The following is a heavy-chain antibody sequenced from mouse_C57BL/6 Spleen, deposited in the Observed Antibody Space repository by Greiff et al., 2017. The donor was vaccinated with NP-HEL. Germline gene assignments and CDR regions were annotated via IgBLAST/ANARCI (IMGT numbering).Heavy chain of an antibody. V-gene: IGHV5-4*01. Sequence: EVQGVESGGGLVKPGGSLKLSCAASGFTFSSYAMSWVRQTPEKRLEWVATISDGGSYTYYPDNVKGRFTISRDNAKNNLYLQMSHLKSEDTAMYYCARDRGSSGLSYYAMDYWGQGTSVTVSS. J-gene: IGHJ4*01. CDR2: ISDGGSYT. CDR3: ARDRGSSGLSYYAMDY. D-gene: IGHD3-2*02. CDR1: GFTFSSYA.